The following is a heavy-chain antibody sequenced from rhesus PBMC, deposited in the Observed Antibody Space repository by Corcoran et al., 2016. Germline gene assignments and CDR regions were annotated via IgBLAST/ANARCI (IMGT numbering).Heavy chain of an antibody. J-gene: IGHJ5-2*02. V-gene: IGHV4S11*01. CDR1: GGSCISKF. CDR2: IHGGGGNI. CDR3: VRDINNSMDV. Sequence: QVQLQESGPGLVKPLAPLSLTCAVSGGSCISKFSFWLRQLPVKGLDWTGFIHGGGGNINVTPSLKSLVTLSVDTSKNQCSLRRNSVTAADTAVYYCVRDINNSMDVWGRGVLVTVSS. D-gene: IGHD1-26*01.